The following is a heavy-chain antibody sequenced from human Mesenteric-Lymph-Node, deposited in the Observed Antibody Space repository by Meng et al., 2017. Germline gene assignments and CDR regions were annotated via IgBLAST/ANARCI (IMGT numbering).Heavy chain of an antibody. CDR1: GYTFTSYG. D-gene: IGHD3-10*01. CDR2: ISAYNGNT. J-gene: IGHJ4*02. CDR3: ARVKFRVYYFDY. V-gene: IGHV1-18*01. Sequence: ASVKVSCKASGYTFTSYGISWVRQAPGQGLEWMGWISAYNGNTNYAQKLQGRVTMTTDTSMSTAYMELRSLRSDDTAVYYCARVKFRVYYFDYWGQGTLVTVSS.